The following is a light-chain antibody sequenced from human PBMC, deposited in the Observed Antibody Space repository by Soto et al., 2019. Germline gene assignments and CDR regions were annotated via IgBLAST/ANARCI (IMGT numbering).Light chain of an antibody. J-gene: IGKJ1*01. CDR2: GAS. CDR1: HSVNSH. CDR3: QQYNNWPL. Sequence: MMMTQSPATLSVSPGERVTLSCRTSHSVNSHVAWYQQKPGQAPRLLIYGASTRATGVPARFSGSGSGTEFTLTISSLQSEDFAVYYCQQYNNWPLFGQGTKVDIK. V-gene: IGKV3-15*01.